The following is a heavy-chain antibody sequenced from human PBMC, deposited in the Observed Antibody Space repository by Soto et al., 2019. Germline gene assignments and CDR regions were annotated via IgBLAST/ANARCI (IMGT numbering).Heavy chain of an antibody. D-gene: IGHD5-12*01. CDR1: GYTFRSYS. V-gene: IGHV1-18*01. Sequence: ASVKVSCKASGYTFRSYSINWVRQAPGQGLEWMGWISIDNGNTNYAQKLQGRVTMTTDTSTSTAYMELRSLRSDDTAVYYCARAYTGYSSLDYWGQGTLVTVS. CDR2: ISIDNGNT. CDR3: ARAYTGYSSLDY. J-gene: IGHJ4*02.